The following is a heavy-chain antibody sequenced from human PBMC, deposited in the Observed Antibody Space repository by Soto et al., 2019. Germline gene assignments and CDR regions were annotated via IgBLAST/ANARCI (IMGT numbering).Heavy chain of an antibody. CDR1: GFNFGGYG. CDR3: VRDGVGATTYFGYFDY. D-gene: IGHD1-26*01. V-gene: IGHV3-33*01. Sequence: QVQLVESGGGVVQPGRSLRLSCAASGFNFGGYGMHWVRQAPGKGLEWVAITRHDGSNTYYADSVRGRFTISRDNSKNSLYLQMNSLTVEDTAVYYCVRDGVGATTYFGYFDYWCQGILTTVSS. J-gene: IGHJ4*02. CDR2: TRHDGSNT.